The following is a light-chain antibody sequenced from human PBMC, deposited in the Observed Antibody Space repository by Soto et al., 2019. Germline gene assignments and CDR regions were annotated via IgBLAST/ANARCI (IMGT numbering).Light chain of an antibody. CDR2: GVF. CDR3: QNYDGSPRT. V-gene: IGKV3-20*01. Sequence: SVLTQSPGTVSLSPGESATLFCRTSQNIRNNYLAWYQQRPGQSPRLIIHGVFNRAAGIPDRFSGRGSGTDFTLTISGLQPEDSAVYYCQNYDGSPRTFGQGTKVEIK. J-gene: IGKJ2*01. CDR1: QNIRNNY.